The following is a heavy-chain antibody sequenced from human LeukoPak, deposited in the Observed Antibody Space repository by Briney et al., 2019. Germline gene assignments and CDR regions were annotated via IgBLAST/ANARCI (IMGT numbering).Heavy chain of an antibody. J-gene: IGHJ2*01. V-gene: IGHV1-18*04. CDR2: ISAYNGNT. CDR1: GYTFTGYY. CDR3: ARTTPWGRWYDTGPWYFDL. Sequence: GASVKVSCKASGYTFTGYYMHWVRQAPGQGLEWMGWISAYNGNTNYAQKLQGRVTMTTDTSTSTAYMELRSLRSDDTAVYYCARTTPWGRWYDTGPWYFDLWGRGTLVTVSS. D-gene: IGHD4-23*01.